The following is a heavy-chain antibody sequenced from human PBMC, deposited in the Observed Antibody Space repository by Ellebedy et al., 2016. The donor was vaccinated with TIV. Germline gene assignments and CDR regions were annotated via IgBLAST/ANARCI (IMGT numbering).Heavy chain of an antibody. CDR2: IRGAGGPT. CDR1: GFTFNSYT. CDR3: TKDAGDRRDFLDH. Sequence: GGSLRLXXSASGFTFNSYTMTWVRLTPGKGLEWVSIIRGAGGPTYYADFVKGRFTISRDNSKNVLFLEMNGLTADDTGVYYCTKDAGDRRDFLDHWGQGTLVTVSS. J-gene: IGHJ4*02. D-gene: IGHD3-16*01. V-gene: IGHV3-23*01.